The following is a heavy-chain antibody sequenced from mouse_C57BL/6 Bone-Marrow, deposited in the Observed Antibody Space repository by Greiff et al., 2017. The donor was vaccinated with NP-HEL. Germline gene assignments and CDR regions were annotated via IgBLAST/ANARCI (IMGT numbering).Heavy chain of an antibody. J-gene: IGHJ4*01. D-gene: IGHD4-1*01. CDR2: IDPSDSYT. CDR1: GYTFTSYW. Sequence: QVQLQQPGAELVMPGASVKLSCKASGYTFTSYWMHWVKQRPGQGLEWIGEIDPSDSYTNYNQKFKGKSTLTVDKSSSTAYMQLSSLTSEDSAVYYGDREGTGRGYAMDYWGQGTSVTVSA. CDR3: DREGTGRGYAMDY. V-gene: IGHV1-69*01.